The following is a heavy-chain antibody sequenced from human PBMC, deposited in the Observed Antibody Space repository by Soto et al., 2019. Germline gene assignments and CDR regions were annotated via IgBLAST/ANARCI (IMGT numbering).Heavy chain of an antibody. D-gene: IGHD6-6*01. Sequence: QVQLVQSGAEVKKPGASVKVSCKASGYTFTSYGISWVRQAPGQGLEWMGWISAYNGNTNYAQKLQDRVTMTTDTSTSTAYMELRSLRSDDTAVYYCARGLLGYSSSSLWYFDLWGRGTLVTVSS. CDR2: ISAYNGNT. CDR1: GYTFTSYG. V-gene: IGHV1-18*01. CDR3: ARGLLGYSSSSLWYFDL. J-gene: IGHJ2*01.